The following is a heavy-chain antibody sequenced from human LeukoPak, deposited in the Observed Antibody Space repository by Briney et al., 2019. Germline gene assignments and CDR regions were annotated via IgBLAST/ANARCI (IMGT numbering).Heavy chain of an antibody. CDR3: ARSYYDILTGYLPDAFDI. V-gene: IGHV3-66*01. D-gene: IGHD3-9*01. CDR2: IYSGGST. Sequence: PGGSLRLSCAASGFTVSSNYMSWVRQAPGKGLEWGSVIYSGGSTYYADSVKGRFTISRDNSKNSLYLQMNSLRAEDTAVYYCARSYYDILTGYLPDAFDIWGQGTMVTVSS. J-gene: IGHJ3*02. CDR1: GFTVSSNY.